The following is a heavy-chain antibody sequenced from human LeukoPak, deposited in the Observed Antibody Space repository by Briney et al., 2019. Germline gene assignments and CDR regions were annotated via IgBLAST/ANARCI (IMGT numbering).Heavy chain of an antibody. CDR2: ISGSGYST. D-gene: IGHD6-13*01. CDR1: GFTFSSYV. V-gene: IGHV3-23*01. CDR3: AVQRTLWQQVLDH. J-gene: IGHJ4*02. Sequence: GGTLRLSCAASGFTFSSYVMSWVRQAPGKGLEWVSGISGSGYSTFYADSVKGRFTISRDNSKNTLYLQMNSLRAEDTAVYYCAVQRTLWQQVLDHWGQGTLVTVSS.